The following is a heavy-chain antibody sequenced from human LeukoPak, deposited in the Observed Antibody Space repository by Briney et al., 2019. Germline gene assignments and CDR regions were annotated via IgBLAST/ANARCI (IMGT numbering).Heavy chain of an antibody. Sequence: SETLSLTCAVYGGFFSGYYWSWIRQPPGKGLEWIGEINHNGSTNYNPSLKSRVTISVDTSKNQFSLKLSSVTAADTAVYYCARTIVVVPAAFFYYYYMDVWGKGTTVTVSS. D-gene: IGHD2-2*01. V-gene: IGHV4-34*01. CDR2: INHNGST. J-gene: IGHJ6*03. CDR1: GGFFSGYY. CDR3: ARTIVVVPAAFFYYYYMDV.